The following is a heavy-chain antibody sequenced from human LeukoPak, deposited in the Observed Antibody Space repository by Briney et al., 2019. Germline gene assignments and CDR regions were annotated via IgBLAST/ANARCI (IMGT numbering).Heavy chain of an antibody. CDR3: ARGGENSGFDY. J-gene: IGHJ4*02. V-gene: IGHV3-21*05. D-gene: IGHD6-19*01. Sequence: GGSLRLSCAASGFTFSSYEMNWVRQAPGKGLEWVSYISSLSNYIYYADSVKGRFTISRDNAKNSLYLQMNSLRAEDTALYYCARGGENSGFDYWGQGTLVIVSS. CDR1: GFTFSSYE. CDR2: ISSLSNYI.